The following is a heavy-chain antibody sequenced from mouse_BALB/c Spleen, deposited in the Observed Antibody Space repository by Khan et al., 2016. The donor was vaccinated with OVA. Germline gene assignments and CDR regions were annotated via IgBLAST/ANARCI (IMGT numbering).Heavy chain of an antibody. CDR1: GFNIKDYY. J-gene: IGHJ2*01. Sequence: VQLQQSGTVLVRPGALVRLSCTASGFNIKDYYIHWVKQRPDQGLEWIGWIDPDNGNTMYDPNFQGKANITADTSSNTAYLQLSSLTSEDTAVYYCARSILLYFDYWGQGTTLTVSS. D-gene: IGHD2-3*01. CDR2: IDPDNGNT. V-gene: IGHV14-1*02. CDR3: ARSILLYFDY.